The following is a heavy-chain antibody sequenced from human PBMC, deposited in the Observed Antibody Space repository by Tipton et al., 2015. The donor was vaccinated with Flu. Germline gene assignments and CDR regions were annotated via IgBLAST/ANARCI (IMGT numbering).Heavy chain of an antibody. CDR3: ARKAGGYDK. V-gene: IGHV5-51*03. CDR1: GYSFSDYW. Sequence: QLVQSGAEVKKPGEPLKISCKGSGYSFSDYWIAWVRQLPGKGLEWMGIIYPGDSDTRYRPSFQGQVTFSADTSTSTAYLQWTSLKAADTAMYFCARKAGGYDKWGQGTLVGVSS. J-gene: IGHJ4*02. CDR2: IYPGDSDT. D-gene: IGHD5-12*01.